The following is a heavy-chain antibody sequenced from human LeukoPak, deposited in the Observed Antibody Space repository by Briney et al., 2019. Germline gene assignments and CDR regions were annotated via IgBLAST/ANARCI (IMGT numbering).Heavy chain of an antibody. CDR3: ARDDGSGSYSPSFFDY. D-gene: IGHD3-10*01. CDR1: GYTFTSYG. V-gene: IGHV1-18*01. J-gene: IGHJ4*02. CDR2: ISAYNGNT. Sequence: ASVEVSCKASGYTFTSYGISWVRQAPGQGLEWMGWISAYNGNTNYAQKLQGRVTMTTDTSTSTAYMELRSLRSDDTAVYYCARDDGSGSYSPSFFDYWGQGTLVTVSS.